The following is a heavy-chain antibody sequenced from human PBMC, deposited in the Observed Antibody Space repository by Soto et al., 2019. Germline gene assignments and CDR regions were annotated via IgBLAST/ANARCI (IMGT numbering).Heavy chain of an antibody. Sequence: SQTLSLTCALSGDSVSSNSGAWNWIRQSPSRGLEWLGRTYYRSKWYNDYAVSVKSRITINPDTSKNQFSLQLNSVTPEDTAVYYCARVRYTSSFLNYYSMDVWGQGTTVTVSS. J-gene: IGHJ6*02. D-gene: IGHD6-6*01. V-gene: IGHV6-1*01. CDR1: GDSVSSNSGA. CDR3: ARVRYTSSFLNYYSMDV. CDR2: TYYRSKWYN.